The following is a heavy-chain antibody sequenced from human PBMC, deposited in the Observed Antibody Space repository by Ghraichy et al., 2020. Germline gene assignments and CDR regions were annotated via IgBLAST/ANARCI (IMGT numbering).Heavy chain of an antibody. J-gene: IGHJ5*02. CDR3: AHMTATRRGYSYGWPFDP. Sequence: SGPTLVKPTQTLTLTCTFSGFSLSTSGVGVGWIRQPPGKALEWLALIYWDDDKRYSPSLKSRLTITKDTSKNQVVLTMTNMDPVDTATYYCAHMTATRRGYSYGWPFDPWGQGTLVTVSS. V-gene: IGHV2-5*02. CDR2: IYWDDDK. D-gene: IGHD5-18*01. CDR1: GFSLSTSGVG.